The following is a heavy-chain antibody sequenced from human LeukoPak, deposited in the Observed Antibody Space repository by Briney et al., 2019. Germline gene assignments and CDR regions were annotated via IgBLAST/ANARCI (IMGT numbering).Heavy chain of an antibody. J-gene: IGHJ4*02. Sequence: GGSLRLSCVVSGFTFSNAWMSWVRHAPGKGLEWVGRIKSKTDGGTTDYDAHVRGRFTISRDDSKNTLYLQMNSLKTEDTAVYFCSTSGRRWDYFDYWGQGTLVTVSS. CDR2: IKSKTDGGTT. D-gene: IGHD4-23*01. CDR1: GFTFSNAW. CDR3: STSGRRWDYFDY. V-gene: IGHV3-15*01.